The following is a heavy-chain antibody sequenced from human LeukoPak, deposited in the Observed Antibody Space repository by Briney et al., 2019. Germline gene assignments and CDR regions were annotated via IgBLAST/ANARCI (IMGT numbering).Heavy chain of an antibody. CDR1: GFTFSSYA. V-gene: IGHV3-23*01. D-gene: IGHD4-17*01. J-gene: IGHJ4*02. Sequence: GGSLRLSCAASGFTFSSYAMNWLRHAPGEGLEWVSDISGWGGSTYYADCVKGRFTISRENSKNTLHLQMNSLRAEDTAVYYCAKLYGDYVNFFDYWGQGTLVTVSS. CDR2: ISGWGGST. CDR3: AKLYGDYVNFFDY.